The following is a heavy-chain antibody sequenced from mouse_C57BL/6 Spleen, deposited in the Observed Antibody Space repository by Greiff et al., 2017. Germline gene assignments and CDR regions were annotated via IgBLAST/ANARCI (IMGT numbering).Heavy chain of an antibody. D-gene: IGHD1-1*01. Sequence: EVQLVESGGGLVKPGGSLKLSCAASGFTFSSYTMSWVRQTPEKRLEWVATISGGGGNTYYPDSVKGRFTISRDNAKNTLYLQMSSLRSEDTALYYCARVAHSSYDAMDYWGQGTSVTVSS. CDR1: GFTFSSYT. J-gene: IGHJ4*01. CDR2: ISGGGGNT. V-gene: IGHV5-9*01. CDR3: ARVAHSSYDAMDY.